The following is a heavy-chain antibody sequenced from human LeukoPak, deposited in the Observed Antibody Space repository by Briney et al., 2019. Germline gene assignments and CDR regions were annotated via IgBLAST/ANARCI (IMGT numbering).Heavy chain of an antibody. Sequence: GGSLRLSCAASGFTFSDYYMSWIRQAPGKGLEWVSGISWNSGSIGYADSVKGRFTISRDNAKNSLYLQMNSLRAEDTALYYCAKGDADILTGYLAYWGQGTLVTVSS. CDR1: GFTFSDYY. CDR2: ISWNSGSI. D-gene: IGHD3-9*01. J-gene: IGHJ4*02. V-gene: IGHV3-9*01. CDR3: AKGDADILTGYLAY.